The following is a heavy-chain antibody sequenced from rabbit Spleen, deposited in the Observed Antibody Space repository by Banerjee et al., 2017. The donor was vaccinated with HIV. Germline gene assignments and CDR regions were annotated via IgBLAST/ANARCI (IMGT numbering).Heavy chain of an antibody. CDR2: IYAGSSGST. J-gene: IGHJ4*01. Sequence: QSLEESGGGLVQPEGSLTLTCKASGFSFNSGYDMCWVRQAPGKGLEWIASIYAGSSGSTYSATWAKGRFTISKTSSTTVTLQMTSLTAADTATYFCASDYGGIYYNLWGPGTLVTVS. V-gene: IGHV1S40*01. D-gene: IGHD2-1*01. CDR1: GFSFNSGYD. CDR3: ASDYGGIYYNL.